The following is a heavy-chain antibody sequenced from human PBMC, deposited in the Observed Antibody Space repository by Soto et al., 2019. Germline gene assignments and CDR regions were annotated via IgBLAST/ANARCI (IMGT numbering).Heavy chain of an antibody. D-gene: IGHD6-13*01. CDR3: AREEQQLVHDY. CDR2: IWYDGSNK. J-gene: IGHJ4*02. CDR1: GFTFSSYG. Sequence: QVQLVESGGGVVQPGRSLRLSCAASGFTFSSYGMHWVRQAPGKGLEWVAVIWYDGSNKYYADSVKGRFTISRDNSKNTLYLQMNSLRAEDTAVYYCAREEQQLVHDYWGQGTLVTVSS. V-gene: IGHV3-33*01.